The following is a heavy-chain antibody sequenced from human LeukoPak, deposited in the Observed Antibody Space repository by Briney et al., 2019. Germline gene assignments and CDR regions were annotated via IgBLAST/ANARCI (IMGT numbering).Heavy chain of an antibody. V-gene: IGHV3-74*01. J-gene: IGHJ5*02. CDR3: ARETYYDFWSGYYNGWFDP. D-gene: IGHD3-3*01. CDR2: INSDGSST. CDR1: GFTFSSYW. Sequence: GGSLRLSCAASGFTFSSYWMHWVRQAPGKGLVWVTRINSDGSSTSYADSVKGRSTISRDNAKNTLYLQMNSLRAEDTAVYYCARETYYDFWSGYYNGWFDPWGQGTLVTVSS.